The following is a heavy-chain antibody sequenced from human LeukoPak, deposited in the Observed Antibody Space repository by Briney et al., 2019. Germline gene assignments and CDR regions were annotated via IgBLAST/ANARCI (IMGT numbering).Heavy chain of an antibody. J-gene: IGHJ3*02. CDR3: AREFSGYAFDI. D-gene: IGHD5-12*01. CDR2: ISDDGTRK. Sequence: GGSLRLSCAASGLTFSSYGIHWVRLTPGKGPEWVAVISDDGTRKYYADSVQGRFTISRDNSKNTLSLQMNSLRAEDMAVYYCAREFSGYAFDIWGQGTTVTVSS. CDR1: GLTFSSYG. V-gene: IGHV3-30*03.